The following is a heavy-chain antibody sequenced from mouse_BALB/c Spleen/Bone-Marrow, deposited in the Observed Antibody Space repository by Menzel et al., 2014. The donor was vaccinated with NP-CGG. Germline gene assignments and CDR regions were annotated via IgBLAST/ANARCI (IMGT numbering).Heavy chain of an antibody. J-gene: IGHJ3*01. Sequence: QVQLKESGAELVRSGASVKMSCKASGYTFTSYNMHWVKRTPGQGLEWIGYIYPGNGGTNYNQKFKGKATLTADTSPSTAYMQISSLTSEDSAVYFCARGERGNSWFAYWGQGTLVTVSA. V-gene: IGHV1-12*01. CDR2: IYPGNGGT. D-gene: IGHD2-1*01. CDR1: GYTFTSYN. CDR3: ARGERGNSWFAY.